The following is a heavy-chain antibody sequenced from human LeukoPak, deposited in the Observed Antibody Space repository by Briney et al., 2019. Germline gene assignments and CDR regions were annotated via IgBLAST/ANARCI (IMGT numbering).Heavy chain of an antibody. Sequence: GGSLRLSCAASGFTVSSNYMSWVRQAPGKGLEWVSVIYSGGSTYYADSVKGRFTISRDNSKNTLYLQMNSLRAEDTAVYYCARDFEGGYSGYDYVYWGQGTLVTVSS. D-gene: IGHD5-12*01. CDR1: GFTVSSNY. CDR3: ARDFEGGYSGYDYVY. CDR2: IYSGGST. J-gene: IGHJ4*02. V-gene: IGHV3-66*01.